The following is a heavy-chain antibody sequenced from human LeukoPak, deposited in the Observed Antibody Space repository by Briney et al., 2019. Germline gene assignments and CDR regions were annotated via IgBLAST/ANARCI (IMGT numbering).Heavy chain of an antibody. D-gene: IGHD3-3*01. J-gene: IGHJ6*03. CDR2: IYSGGGYT. Sequence: ASVKVSCKASGYNFNTDNMHWMRQAPGQRLEWMGIIYSGGGYTSAQKFQGRVTMTRDTSINTAYMELSRLTSDDAAVYYCATDPRTTVFGTFRYHYMDVWGEGTTVAVSS. V-gene: IGHV1-2*02. CDR3: ATDPRTTVFGTFRYHYMDV. CDR1: GYNFNTDN.